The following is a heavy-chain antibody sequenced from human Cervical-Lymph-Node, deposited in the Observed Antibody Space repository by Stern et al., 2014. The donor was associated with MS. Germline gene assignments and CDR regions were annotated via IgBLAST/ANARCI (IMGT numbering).Heavy chain of an antibody. CDR2: NLPVLGTV. J-gene: IGHJ5*02. CDR3: ARDLKLGLNWFDP. D-gene: IGHD3/OR15-3a*01. Sequence: VQLVESGAEVKKTGSSVKVSCKASGGAISRYTISWVRQAPGQGLEWMGGNLPVLGTVDYAQKFKGKVSITADESTNTAYMELSSLRSEDTAVYYCARDLKLGLNWFDPWGQGTLVTVSS. CDR1: GGAISRYT. V-gene: IGHV1-69*16.